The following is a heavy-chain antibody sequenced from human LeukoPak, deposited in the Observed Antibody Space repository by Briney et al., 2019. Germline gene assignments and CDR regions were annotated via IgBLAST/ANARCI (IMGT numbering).Heavy chain of an antibody. J-gene: IGHJ4*02. CDR2: MYYSGTT. CDR3: ARDRGWEVLDY. D-gene: IGHD1-26*01. Sequence: SETLSLTCTVSGGSVSSGYYYWSWIRQSPGRGLEWIGNMYYSGTTTYNPSLKSRVTISRDTSKNQFSLNLSSVTSLDTALYYCARDRGWEVLDYWGQGILVTVSS. V-gene: IGHV4-61*01. CDR1: GGSVSSGYYY.